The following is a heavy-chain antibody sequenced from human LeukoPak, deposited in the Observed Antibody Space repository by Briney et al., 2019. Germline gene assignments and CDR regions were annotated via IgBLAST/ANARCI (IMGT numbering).Heavy chain of an antibody. CDR2: IIPILGIA. Sequence: GSSVKVSCKASGGTFSSYAISWVRQAPGQGLEWMGRIIPILGIANYAQKFQGRVTITADKSTSTAYMELSSLRSEDTAVYYCAREDVHTEMATSLWGQGTLVTVSS. J-gene: IGHJ4*02. CDR3: AREDVHTEMATSL. D-gene: IGHD5-24*01. V-gene: IGHV1-69*04. CDR1: GGTFSSYA.